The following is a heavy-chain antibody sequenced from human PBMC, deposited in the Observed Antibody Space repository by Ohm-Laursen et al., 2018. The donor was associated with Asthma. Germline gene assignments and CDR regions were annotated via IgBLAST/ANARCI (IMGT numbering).Heavy chain of an antibody. CDR3: ARRSKICYDTSHCFFDY. Sequence: SLRLSCAASGFTFSDYGMHWVRQAPGQGLEWVAIISSDGSNKFHAESVKGRITPSRDNSKNTLYLEMNSLRAEDTAVYYCARRSKICYDTSHCFFDYWGQGTLVTVSS. D-gene: IGHD2-2*01. CDR2: ISSDGSNK. V-gene: IGHV3-30*03. J-gene: IGHJ4*02. CDR1: GFTFSDYG.